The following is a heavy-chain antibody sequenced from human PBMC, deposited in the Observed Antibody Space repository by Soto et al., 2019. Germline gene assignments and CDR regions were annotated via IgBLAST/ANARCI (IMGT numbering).Heavy chain of an antibody. J-gene: IGHJ4*02. CDR2: IYWDDDK. CDR1: GFSLSTSGVG. Sequence: QITLKESGPTLVRPTQPLTLTCTFSGFSLSTSGVGVGWIRQPPGKALEWLALIYWDDDKRYSPSLKSRLTITKDTSKNQVLLTMTNVDPVDTATYYCAHRAATTDSYYFDYWGQGTLITVSS. V-gene: IGHV2-5*02. CDR3: AHRAATTDSYYFDY. D-gene: IGHD1-1*01.